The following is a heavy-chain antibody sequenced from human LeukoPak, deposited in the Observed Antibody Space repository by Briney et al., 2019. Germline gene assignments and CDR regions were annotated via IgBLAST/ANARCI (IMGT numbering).Heavy chain of an antibody. D-gene: IGHD6-19*01. J-gene: IGHJ4*02. V-gene: IGHV3-23*01. CDR3: ARAWAVAGGTRGADFDY. CDR1: GFTFSSFA. CDR2: ISGSGGTI. Sequence: QPGGSLRLSCTTSGFTFSSFAMNWVRQAPGKGLEWVSTISGSGGTIYYAESVRGRFTISRGNSNNTLYLQMNSLRADDTAVYYCARAWAVAGGTRGADFDYWGQGTLVTVSS.